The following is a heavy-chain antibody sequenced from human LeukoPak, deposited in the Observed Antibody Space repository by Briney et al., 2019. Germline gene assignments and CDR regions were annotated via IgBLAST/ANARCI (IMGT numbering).Heavy chain of an antibody. J-gene: IGHJ3*02. Sequence: SQTLSLTCAISGDSVSSNSAAWNWIRQSPSRGLEWLGRTYYRSKWYNDYAVSVKSRITINPDTSKNQFSLQLNSVTPEDTAVYYCARVKFITGTPRFAFDIWGQGTMVTVSS. CDR3: ARVKFITGTPRFAFDI. V-gene: IGHV6-1*01. CDR2: TYYRSKWYN. D-gene: IGHD1-20*01. CDR1: GDSVSSNSAA.